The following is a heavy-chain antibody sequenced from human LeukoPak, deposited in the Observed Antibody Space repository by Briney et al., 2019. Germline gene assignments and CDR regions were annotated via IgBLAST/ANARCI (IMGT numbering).Heavy chain of an antibody. J-gene: IGHJ3*02. CDR2: IKGDGSEK. CDR1: GFSFTTSW. CDR3: AKDVTQSGSYGYAFDI. V-gene: IGHV3-7*01. Sequence: GGSLRLSCAASGFSFTTSWMSWVRQAPGKGLEWVANIKGDGSEKYYVDSVKGRLTISRDNSKNTLYLQMNSLRAEDTAVYYCAKDVTQSGSYGYAFDIWGQGTMVTVSS. D-gene: IGHD1-26*01.